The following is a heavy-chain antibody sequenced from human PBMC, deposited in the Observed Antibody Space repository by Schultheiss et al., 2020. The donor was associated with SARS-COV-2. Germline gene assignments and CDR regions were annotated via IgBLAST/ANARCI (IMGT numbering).Heavy chain of an antibody. J-gene: IGHJ6*02. Sequence: SQTLSLTCTVSNGSITSNYWAWLRQPPGKGLEWIGHVYYSGSTNYNPSLKSRVTMSVDTSKNQFSLKLSSVTAADTAVYYCARDRDSGYDGYNGMDVWGQGTTVTVSS. V-gene: IGHV4-59*12. CDR1: NGSITSNY. CDR2: VYYSGST. CDR3: ARDRDSGYDGYNGMDV. D-gene: IGHD5-12*01.